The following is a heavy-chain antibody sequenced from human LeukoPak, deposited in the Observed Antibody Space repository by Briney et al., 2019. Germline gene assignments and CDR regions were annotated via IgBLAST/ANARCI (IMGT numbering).Heavy chain of an antibody. D-gene: IGHD3-22*01. Sequence: ASVKVSCKVSGGTFSSYAISWVRQAPGQGLEWMGGIIPILGTANYAQQFQGRVTITADESTSTAYMELSSLRSEDTAVYYCARVRYNYYDSSGYTTFDYWGQGTLVTVSS. V-gene: IGHV1-69*01. J-gene: IGHJ4*02. CDR3: ARVRYNYYDSSGYTTFDY. CDR2: IIPILGTA. CDR1: GGTFSSYA.